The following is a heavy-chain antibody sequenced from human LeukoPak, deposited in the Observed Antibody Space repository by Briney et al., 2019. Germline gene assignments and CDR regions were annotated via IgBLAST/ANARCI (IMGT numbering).Heavy chain of an antibody. V-gene: IGHV3-11*01. Sequence: GGSLRLSCAASGFTFSDYYMSWIRQAPGKGLEWVSYISSSGSTIYYADSVKGRFTISRDNAKNSLYLQMNSLRAEDTAVYYCARDLCSSASCYRAPDYWGQGTLVTVSS. CDR1: GFTFSDYY. D-gene: IGHD2-2*02. J-gene: IGHJ4*02. CDR2: ISSSGSTI. CDR3: ARDLCSSASCYRAPDY.